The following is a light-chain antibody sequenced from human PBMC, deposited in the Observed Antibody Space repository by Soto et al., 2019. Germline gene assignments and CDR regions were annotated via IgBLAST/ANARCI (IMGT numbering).Light chain of an antibody. J-gene: IGLJ3*02. CDR1: SNDVGGYNY. Sequence: QSVLTQPASVSGSPGQSITISCTGTSNDVGGYNYVSWYQQHPDKAPKLMIYEVSLRPLGVSNRFSGSRSDNTASLTISGLQDEEEAHYYCSSYASSSTWVFGGGTKLTVL. CDR2: EVS. CDR3: SSYASSSTWV. V-gene: IGLV2-14*01.